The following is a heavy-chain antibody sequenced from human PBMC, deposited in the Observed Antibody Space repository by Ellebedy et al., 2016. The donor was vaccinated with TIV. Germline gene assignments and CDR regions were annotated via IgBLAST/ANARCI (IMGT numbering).Heavy chain of an antibody. J-gene: IGHJ4*02. D-gene: IGHD5-18*01. V-gene: IGHV4-59*08. CDR3: ARHFRAYIFGFY. CDR2: MTYSGST. Sequence: SETLSLTCTVSGGSISSYYWSWIRQSPGKGLEWIGYMTYSGSTTYNPSLKSRVTMSVDTSKNQLSLRLSSVTAADTAVYYCARHFRAYIFGFYWGQGTLVTVPS. CDR1: GGSISSYY.